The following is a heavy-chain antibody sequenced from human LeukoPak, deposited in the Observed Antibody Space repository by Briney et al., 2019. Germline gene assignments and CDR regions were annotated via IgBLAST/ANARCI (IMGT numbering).Heavy chain of an antibody. CDR3: ARGRFGDPLNY. CDR1: GFTVSGNC. Sequence: GGSLRLSCTASGFTVSGNCMNWVRQAPGKGLEWVSVVYTDGNIYYADSVKGRFTISKDNSKNTVDLLMNNVRAEDTALYYCARGRFGDPLNYWGQGTLVTVSS. D-gene: IGHD3-10*01. CDR2: VYTDGNI. V-gene: IGHV3-53*01. J-gene: IGHJ4*02.